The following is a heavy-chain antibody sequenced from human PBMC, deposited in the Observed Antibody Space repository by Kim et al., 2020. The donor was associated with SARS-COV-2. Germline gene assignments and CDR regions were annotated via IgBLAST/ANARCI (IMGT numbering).Heavy chain of an antibody. J-gene: IGHJ6*02. CDR3: ASTHSSGWYPYYYYGMDV. CDR1: GYTFTSYA. Sequence: ASVKVSCKASGYTFTSYAMHWVRQAPGQRLEWMGWINAGNGNTKYSQKFQGRVTITRDTSASTAYMELSSLRSEDTAVYYCASTHSSGWYPYYYYGMDVWGQETTVTVSS. D-gene: IGHD6-19*01. V-gene: IGHV1-3*01. CDR2: INAGNGNT.